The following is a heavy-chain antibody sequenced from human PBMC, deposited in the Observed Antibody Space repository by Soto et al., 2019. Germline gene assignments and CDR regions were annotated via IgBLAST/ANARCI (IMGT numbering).Heavy chain of an antibody. V-gene: IGHV3-23*01. CDR3: AKALGGTGPYYYGMDV. D-gene: IGHD1-1*01. CDR2: ISGSGGST. Sequence: PGGSLRLSCAASGFTFSSYAMSWVRQAPGKGLEWVSAISGSGGSTYYADSVKGRFTISRDNSKNTLYLQMNSLRAEDTAVYYCAKALGGTGPYYYGMDVWGQRTTVTVSS. CDR1: GFTFSSYA. J-gene: IGHJ6*02.